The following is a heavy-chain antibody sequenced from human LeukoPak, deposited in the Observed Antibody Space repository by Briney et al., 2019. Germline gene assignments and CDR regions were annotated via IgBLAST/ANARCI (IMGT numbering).Heavy chain of an antibody. CDR3: AMGATSWSGYSFPKIFQH. CDR2: ISGSGSSI. D-gene: IGHD3-3*01. J-gene: IGHJ1*01. V-gene: IGHV3-23*01. CDR1: GFTFSNYA. Sequence: GGSLRLSCAASGFTFSNYAVNWIRQAPGKGLKWVSVISGSGSSIYYTDTVKGRFTISRDNSKNTLYLQMNSLRAEDTAVYYCAMGATSWSGYSFPKIFQHWGRGTLVTVSS.